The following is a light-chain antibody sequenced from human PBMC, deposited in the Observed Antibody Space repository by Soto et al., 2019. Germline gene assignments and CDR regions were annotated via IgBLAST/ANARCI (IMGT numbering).Light chain of an antibody. V-gene: IGLV2-14*01. J-gene: IGLJ2*01. CDR2: EVS. Sequence: QSALTQPASVSGSPGQSITISCTGTSSDVGGYNYVSWYQQHPGKAPKLIIYEVSNRPSGVSNRFSGSKSGNTASLTISGLQAEDEADYYCNSFAGSNNLVFGGGTKLTVL. CDR3: NSFAGSNNLV. CDR1: SSDVGGYNY.